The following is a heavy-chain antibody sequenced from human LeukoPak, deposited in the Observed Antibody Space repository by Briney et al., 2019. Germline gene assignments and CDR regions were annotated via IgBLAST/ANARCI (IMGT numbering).Heavy chain of an antibody. D-gene: IGHD6-13*01. J-gene: IGHJ4*02. V-gene: IGHV3-30-3*01. CDR3: ARDQTSISSSWDYHFDY. Sequence: GRSLRLSCAASGFTFSSYAMHWVRQAPGKGLEWVAVISYDGSNKYYADSVKGRFTISRDNSKNTLYLQMNSLRAEDTAVYYCARDQTSISSSWDYHFDYWGQGTLVTVSS. CDR1: GFTFSSYA. CDR2: ISYDGSNK.